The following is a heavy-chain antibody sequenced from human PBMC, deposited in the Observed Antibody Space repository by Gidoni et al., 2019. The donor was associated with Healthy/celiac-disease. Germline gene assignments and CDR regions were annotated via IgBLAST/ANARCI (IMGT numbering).Heavy chain of an antibody. J-gene: IGHJ6*03. CDR2: INHSGST. Sequence: QVQLQQWGAGLLKPSETLSLTCAVYGGSFSGYYWSWIRQPPGKGREWSGEINHSGSTNYNPSLKSRVTISVDTSKNQFSLKLSSVTAADTAVYYCARGQEWLRNLAYMDVWGKGTTVTVSS. CDR1: GGSFSGYY. D-gene: IGHD5-12*01. CDR3: ARGQEWLRNLAYMDV. V-gene: IGHV4-34*01.